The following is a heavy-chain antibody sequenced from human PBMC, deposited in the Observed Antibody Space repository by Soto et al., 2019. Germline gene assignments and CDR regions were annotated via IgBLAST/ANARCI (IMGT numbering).Heavy chain of an antibody. CDR3: ARDLGGPDY. CDR2: LSSDGFGA. CDR1: GFSLSPYW. J-gene: IGHJ4*02. D-gene: IGHD3-16*01. V-gene: IGHV3-74*03. Sequence: GWPLRLSCAASGFSLSPYWLHWVRQVPGRGLEWVARLSSDGFGAAYADSVKGRFFISRDIARNTLSLQMNSLRADDTAVYYCARDLGGPDYWGRGTSVTVSS.